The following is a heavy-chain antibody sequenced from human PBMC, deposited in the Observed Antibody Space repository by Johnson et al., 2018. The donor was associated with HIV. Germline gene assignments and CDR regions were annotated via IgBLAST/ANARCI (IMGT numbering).Heavy chain of an antibody. CDR3: ARGSHAKGDAFDI. CDR1: GFTFSSYA. D-gene: IGHD3-16*01. CDR2: ISYDGSNK. J-gene: IGHJ3*02. Sequence: QVQLVESGGGVVQPGRSLRLSCAASGFTFSSYAMHWVRQAPGKGLEWVAVISYDGSNKYYADSVKGRFTISRDNSKNTLYLQMNSLSAEDTAGYYCARGSHAKGDAFDIWGQGTMVTVSS. V-gene: IGHV3-30-3*01.